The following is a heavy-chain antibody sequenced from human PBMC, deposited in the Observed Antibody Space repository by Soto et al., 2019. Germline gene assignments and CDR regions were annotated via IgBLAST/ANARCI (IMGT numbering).Heavy chain of an antibody. D-gene: IGHD3-16*01. CDR3: AGRLTTAASLDY. CDR1: GFTVSNNH. CDR2: VHGGGST. V-gene: IGHV3-53*01. Sequence: VQLVESGGGLIQPGGSLRLSCAASGFTVSNNHMTWVRQAAGKGLELVSFVHGGGSTSYADSVKGRFTISRDNSKNTLYLQMDSLRAEHTAIHYFAGRLTTAASLDYWGRGTLVTVSS. J-gene: IGHJ4*02.